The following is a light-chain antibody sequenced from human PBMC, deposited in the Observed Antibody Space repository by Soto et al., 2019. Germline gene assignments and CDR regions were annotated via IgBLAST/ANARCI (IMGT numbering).Light chain of an antibody. CDR2: DVS. V-gene: IGLV2-11*01. Sequence: QSALTQPRSVSGSPGQSVTISCTGTSSDVGDYNYVSWYQQYPGKAPKVVISDVSRRPSGVPERFSGSKSGNTASLTISGLEAEDEADYYCWSYAGSYTWVFGGGPKLTVL. CDR1: SSDVGDYNY. J-gene: IGLJ3*02. CDR3: WSYAGSYTWV.